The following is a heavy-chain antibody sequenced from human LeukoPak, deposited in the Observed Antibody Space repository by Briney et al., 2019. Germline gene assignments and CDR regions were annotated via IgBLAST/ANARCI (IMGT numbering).Heavy chain of an antibody. Sequence: SETLSLTCTVSGGSISSGTYYWRWLRQPAGKGLEWLGRIHTSGSTNYNPSLKSRVTISVDTSKNQFSLKLSSVTAADTAVYHCAREGGYSYGDAPLHFDYWGQGTLVTVSS. CDR3: AREGGYSYGDAPLHFDY. CDR2: IHTSGST. J-gene: IGHJ4*02. V-gene: IGHV4-61*02. CDR1: GGSISSGTYY. D-gene: IGHD5-18*01.